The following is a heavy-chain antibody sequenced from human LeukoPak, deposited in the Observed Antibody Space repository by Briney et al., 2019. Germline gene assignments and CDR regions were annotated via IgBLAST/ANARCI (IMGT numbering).Heavy chain of an antibody. CDR3: ARETTTIFGVVPYYFDY. CDR2: ISSSSSYK. V-gene: IGHV3-21*01. D-gene: IGHD3-3*01. J-gene: IGHJ4*02. Sequence: GGSLRLSCAASGFTFSSYTMNWVRQAPGRGLEWVSSISSSSSYKYYADSVKGLFTISRDNAKNSLYLQMNSLRAEDTAVYYCARETTTIFGVVPYYFDYWGQGTLVTVSS. CDR1: GFTFSSYT.